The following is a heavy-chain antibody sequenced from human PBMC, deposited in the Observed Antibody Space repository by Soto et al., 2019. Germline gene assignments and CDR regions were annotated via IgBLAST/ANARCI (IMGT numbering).Heavy chain of an antibody. CDR1: GYSFTSYW. V-gene: IGHV5-51*01. CDR2: VHPGDSDT. J-gene: IGHJ4*02. D-gene: IGHD2-15*01. CDR3: ARAVVVVAGSAYLDH. Sequence: LGESLKISCKGSGYSFTSYWIAWVRQMPGKGLEWMGIVHPGDSDTRYSPSIQGQVTISVDKSISTAYLQWSSLKASDTAMYYCARAVVVVAGSAYLDHCGQGTLVTVSS.